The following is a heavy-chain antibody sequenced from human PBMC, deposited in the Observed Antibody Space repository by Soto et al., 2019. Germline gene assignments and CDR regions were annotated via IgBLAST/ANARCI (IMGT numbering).Heavy chain of an antibody. CDR3: ARDVIGDAVGWAFDF. CDR2: IDLSGFRT. Sequence: QVQLVQSGPEVREPGTSVKLSCTASGYTFVSHYIHWVRQAPGQRPEWKGIIDLSGFRTSYSQKRRVRVVITSNTSTSTVSMEMFSLSSEATAFYYWARDVIGDAVGWAFDFWGQGTLVTVSS. J-gene: IGHJ4*02. D-gene: IGHD3-10*01. V-gene: IGHV1-46*04. CDR1: GYTFVSHY.